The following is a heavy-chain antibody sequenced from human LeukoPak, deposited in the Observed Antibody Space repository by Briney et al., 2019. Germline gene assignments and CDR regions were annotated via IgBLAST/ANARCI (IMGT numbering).Heavy chain of an antibody. D-gene: IGHD6-19*01. CDR2: INYDGSTT. J-gene: IGHJ4*02. V-gene: IGHV3-74*01. Sequence: GGSLRLSCAASGFTFSSSWMHWVRQAPGKGLMWVSRINYDGSTTNYADSVKGRFTISRDNAKNTLYLQMNSLRVEDTAVFYCVRNVAAGRTPYYFDYWGQGTLVTVSS. CDR1: GFTFSSSW. CDR3: VRNVAAGRTPYYFDY.